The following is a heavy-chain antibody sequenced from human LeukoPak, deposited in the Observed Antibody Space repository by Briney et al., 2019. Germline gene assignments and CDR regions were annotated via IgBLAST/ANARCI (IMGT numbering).Heavy chain of an antibody. V-gene: IGHV5-51*01. CDR2: IYPGDSDT. Sequence: GESLKISCKGSGYSFTSYWIGWVRQMPGKGLEWMGTIYPGDSDTRYSPSFQGQVTISADKSISTAYLQWSSLKASDTAMYYCARAAWGVPAGGAFDIWGQGTMVTVSS. CDR3: ARAAWGVPAGGAFDI. CDR1: GYSFTSYW. J-gene: IGHJ3*02. D-gene: IGHD3-16*01.